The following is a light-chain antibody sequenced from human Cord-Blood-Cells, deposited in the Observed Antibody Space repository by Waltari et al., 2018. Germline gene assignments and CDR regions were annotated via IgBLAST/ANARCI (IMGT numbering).Light chain of an antibody. J-gene: IGLJ2*01. CDR3: SSYTSSSTGV. CDR2: DVS. Sequence: QSALPQPASVSGSPGQSITISCTGPSSDVGGYNYVSWYQQHPGKAPKLMIYDVSNRPSGVSNRFSGSKSGNTASLTISGLQAEDEADYYCSSYTSSSTGVFGGGTKLTVL. V-gene: IGLV2-14*01. CDR1: SSDVGGYNY.